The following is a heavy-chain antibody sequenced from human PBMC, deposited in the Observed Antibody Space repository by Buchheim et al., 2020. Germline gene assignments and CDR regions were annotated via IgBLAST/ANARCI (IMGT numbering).Heavy chain of an antibody. CDR1: GFTFSSYG. J-gene: IGHJ4*02. V-gene: IGHV3-30*18. CDR3: AKDRDSSGWRGRGYFDY. D-gene: IGHD6-19*01. Sequence: QVQLVESGGGVVQPGRSLRLSCAASGFTFSSYGMHWVRQAPGKGLEWVAVISYDGSNKYYADSVKGRFTISRDNSKNTLYLQMNGLRAEDTAVYYCAKDRDSSGWRGRGYFDYWGQGTL. CDR2: ISYDGSNK.